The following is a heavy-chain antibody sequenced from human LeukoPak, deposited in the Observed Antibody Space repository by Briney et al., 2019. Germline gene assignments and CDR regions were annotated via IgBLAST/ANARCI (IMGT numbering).Heavy chain of an antibody. Sequence: ASMTVSCKTSGVSFSSFAFSWMRQAPGQGLEWVGRIIAVYDAVDYAQKFLGRVSITTDESTSTVSLELTGLTYDDTAVYYCAREPLGCGGDRHFDYWGQGTLVTVSS. CDR2: IIAVYDAV. D-gene: IGHD2-21*02. J-gene: IGHJ4*02. CDR1: GVSFSSFA. V-gene: IGHV1-69*05. CDR3: AREPLGCGGDRHFDY.